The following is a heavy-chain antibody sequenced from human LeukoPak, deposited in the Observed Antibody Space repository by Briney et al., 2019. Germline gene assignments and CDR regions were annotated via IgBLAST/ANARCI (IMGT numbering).Heavy chain of an antibody. V-gene: IGHV4-4*07. CDR2: IYTSGST. Sequence: SETLSLTCTVSGGSISRYYWSWIRQPAGKGLEGIGRIYTSGSTNYNPSLKSRVTMSVDTSKNQFSLKLSSVTAADTAVYYCAGSYYYDSRRFDPWGQGTLVTVSS. D-gene: IGHD3-22*01. CDR3: AGSYYYDSRRFDP. J-gene: IGHJ5*02. CDR1: GGSISRYY.